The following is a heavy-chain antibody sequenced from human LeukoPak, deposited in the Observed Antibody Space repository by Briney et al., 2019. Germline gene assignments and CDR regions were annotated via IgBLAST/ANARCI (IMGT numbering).Heavy chain of an antibody. V-gene: IGHV3-21*01. CDR3: ARDGLNPIWSKSDAFDI. J-gene: IGHJ3*02. CDR1: GFTFSGYS. D-gene: IGHD3-3*01. Sequence: GGSLRLSCAASGFTFSGYSMNWVRQAPGKGLEWVSSISSSSSYIYYADSVKGRFTISRDNAKNSLYLQMNSLRAEDTAVYYCARDGLNPIWSKSDAFDIWGQGTMVTVSS. CDR2: ISSSSSYI.